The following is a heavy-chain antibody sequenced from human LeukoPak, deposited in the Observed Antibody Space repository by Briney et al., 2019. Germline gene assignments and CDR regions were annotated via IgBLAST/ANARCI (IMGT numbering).Heavy chain of an antibody. CDR1: GFTFSTFW. Sequence: GGSLRLSCAASGFTFSTFWMYWGRQAPGKGLVWVSHINSDGSSTTYADSVKGRFTISRDNAKNTLYLQMNSLRAEDTAVYYCARGGAAAAFDYWGQGTLVAVSS. CDR2: INSDGSST. J-gene: IGHJ4*02. D-gene: IGHD6-13*01. V-gene: IGHV3-74*03. CDR3: ARGGAAAAFDY.